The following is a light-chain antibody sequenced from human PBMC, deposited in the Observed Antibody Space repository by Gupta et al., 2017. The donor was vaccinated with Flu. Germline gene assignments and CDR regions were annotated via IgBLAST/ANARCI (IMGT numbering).Light chain of an antibody. CDR2: EGS. CDR1: SSDVGSYNL. Sequence: QSAPTQSATVSGSPGQSITISCTGTSSDVGSYNLVSLYQQHPGKAPKLMIYEGSKRPSGVSNRVSGSKSGNTASLTSAGLQAEDEADYYCCSYAGSLVVFGGGTKLTVL. CDR3: CSYAGSLVV. J-gene: IGLJ2*01. V-gene: IGLV2-23*01.